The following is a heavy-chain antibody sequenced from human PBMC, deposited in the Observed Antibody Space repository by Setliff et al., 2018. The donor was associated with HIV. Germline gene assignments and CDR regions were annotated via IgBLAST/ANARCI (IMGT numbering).Heavy chain of an antibody. V-gene: IGHV1-69*10. Sequence: GASVKVSCKASGGTFSSYAISWVRQAPGQGLEWMGGIIPILGIANYAQKFQGRVTITADKSTSTAYMELSSLRSEDTAVYYCARPGTRWSFDYWGQGILVTVSS. J-gene: IGHJ4*02. CDR1: GGTFSSYA. CDR2: IIPILGIA. D-gene: IGHD3-3*01. CDR3: ARPGTRWSFDY.